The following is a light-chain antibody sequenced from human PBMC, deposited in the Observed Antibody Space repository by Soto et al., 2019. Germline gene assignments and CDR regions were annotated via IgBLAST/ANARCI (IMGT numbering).Light chain of an antibody. CDR2: GAS. V-gene: IGKV3-15*01. J-gene: IGKJ5*01. CDR1: QSVSSN. Sequence: VMKQSAATLSVTPGERATLSCRASQSVSSNLAWYQQNPGQAPRLLIYGASTRATGIPARFSGSGSGTEFTLTISSLQSEDFAVYYCQLSPPRTTCPPIPSGQRTR. CDR3: QLSPPRTTCPPIP.